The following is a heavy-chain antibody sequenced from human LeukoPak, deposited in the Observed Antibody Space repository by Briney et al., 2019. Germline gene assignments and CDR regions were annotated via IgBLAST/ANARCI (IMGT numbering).Heavy chain of an antibody. J-gene: IGHJ6*02. CDR3: ARGRIAKIVVVHSFHYGMDV. Sequence: SETLSLTCDVFGGSFTDYFWTWIRQSPGKGLEWIGEINDYTGNTNYNPSLDSRVSISLEKSKNQFSLELRSVTAADTAVYYCARGRIAKIVVVHSFHYGMDVWGQGTTVTVSS. V-gene: IGHV4-34*01. D-gene: IGHD3-22*01. CDR1: GGSFTDYF. CDR2: INDYTGNT.